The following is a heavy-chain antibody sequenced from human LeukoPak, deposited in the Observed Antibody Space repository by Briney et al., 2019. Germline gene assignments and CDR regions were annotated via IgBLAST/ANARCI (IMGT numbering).Heavy chain of an antibody. V-gene: IGHV3-74*01. CDR3: ARSGGSGWYGDFDY. CDR2: INSDESST. D-gene: IGHD6-19*01. J-gene: IGHJ4*02. Sequence: QPGGSLRLSCAASGFTFSSYWMHWVRQAPGKGLVWVSRINSDESSTSYADSVKGRFTISRDNAKNTLYLQMNSLRAEDTAVCYCARSGGSGWYGDFDYWGQGTLVTVSS. CDR1: GFTFSSYW.